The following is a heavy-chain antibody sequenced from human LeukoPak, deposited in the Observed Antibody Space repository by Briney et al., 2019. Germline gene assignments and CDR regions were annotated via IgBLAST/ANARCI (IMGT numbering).Heavy chain of an antibody. CDR2: IIPIFGTA. D-gene: IGHD4/OR15-4a*01. J-gene: IGHJ6*02. CDR1: GGTFSSYA. CDR3: AAYGDYYYNGMDV. V-gene: IGHV1-69*13. Sequence: SVKVSCKASGGTFSSYAISWVRQAPGQGLEWMGGIIPIFGTANYAQKFQGRVTITADESTSTAYMELSSLRSEDTAVYYCAAYGDYYYNGMDVWGQGTTVTVSS.